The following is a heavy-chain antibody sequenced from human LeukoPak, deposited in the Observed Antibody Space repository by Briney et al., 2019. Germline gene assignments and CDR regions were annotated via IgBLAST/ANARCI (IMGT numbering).Heavy chain of an antibody. CDR2: ISWDGGST. CDR3: ARVPKGSHVVVPAALEASWYFDL. Sequence: GGSLRLSCAASGFTFDDYAMHWVRQAPGKSLEWVSLISWDGGSTYYADSVKGRFTISRDNAKNSLYLQMNSLRAGDTAFYYCARVPKGSHVVVPAALEASWYFDLWGRGTQVTVSS. D-gene: IGHD2-2*01. J-gene: IGHJ2*01. CDR1: GFTFDDYA. V-gene: IGHV3-43D*03.